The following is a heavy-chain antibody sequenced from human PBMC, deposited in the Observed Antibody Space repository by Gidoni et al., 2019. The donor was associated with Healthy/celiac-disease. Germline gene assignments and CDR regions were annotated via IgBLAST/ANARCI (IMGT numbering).Heavy chain of an antibody. CDR2: IYYSGST. V-gene: IGHV4-39*01. CDR1: GGSISSSSYY. J-gene: IGHJ4*02. CDR3: ARLRLSSSETHFDY. D-gene: IGHD6-6*01. Sequence: QLQLQESGPGLVKPSETLSLTCTVSGGSISSSSYYWGWIRQPPGKGLEWIGSIYYSGSTYYNPSLKSRVTISVDTSKNQFSLKLSSVTAADTAVYYCARLRLSSSETHFDYWGQGTLVTVSS.